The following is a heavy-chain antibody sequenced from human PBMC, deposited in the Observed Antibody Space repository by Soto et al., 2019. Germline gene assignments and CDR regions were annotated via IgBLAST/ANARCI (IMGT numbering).Heavy chain of an antibody. D-gene: IGHD2-15*01. V-gene: IGHV3-30*18. CDR2: ISYDGSDK. J-gene: IGHJ1*01. Sequence: QVQLVESGGGVVQPGRSLRLSCAASGFTFSSYGMHWVRQAPGKGLEWVAVISYDGSDKYYADSVKGRFTISRDNSNNTVYRQMGGLRAEDAAVYYCAKGVVVATPYFQHWGQGTLVTVSS. CDR1: GFTFSSYG. CDR3: AKGVVVATPYFQH.